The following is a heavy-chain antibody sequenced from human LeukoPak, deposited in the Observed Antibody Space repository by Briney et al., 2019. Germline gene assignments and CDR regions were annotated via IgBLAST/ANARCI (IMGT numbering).Heavy chain of an antibody. CDR1: GFTFSSYG. CDR3: AMDDSSGYYSSYFDY. V-gene: IGHV3-23*01. CDR2: ISGGVGST. Sequence: GGSLRLSCAASGFTFSSYGMSWVRQAPGKGLEGVSAISGGVGSTYYADSVKGRFTISRDNSKNTLYLQMNSLRAEDTAVYYCAMDDSSGYYSSYFDYWGQGTLVTVSS. J-gene: IGHJ4*02. D-gene: IGHD3-22*01.